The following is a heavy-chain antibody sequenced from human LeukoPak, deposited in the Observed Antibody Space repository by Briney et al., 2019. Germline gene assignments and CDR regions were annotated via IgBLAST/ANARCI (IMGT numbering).Heavy chain of an antibody. CDR2: ISSSSSYI. D-gene: IGHD5-18*01. CDR1: GFTFSSYS. J-gene: IGHJ4*02. V-gene: IGHV3-21*01. CDR3: AREFTAMAFDY. Sequence: PGGSLRLSCAASGFTFSSYSMNWVRQAPGKGLEWVSSISSSSSYIYYADSVKGRLTISRDNAKNSLYLHMDSLRAEDTAVYYCAREFTAMAFDYWGQGALVTVSS.